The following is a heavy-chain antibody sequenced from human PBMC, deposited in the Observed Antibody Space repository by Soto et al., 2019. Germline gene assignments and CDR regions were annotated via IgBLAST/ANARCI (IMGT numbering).Heavy chain of an antibody. D-gene: IGHD6-13*01. CDR1: GYTFSNYG. J-gene: IGHJ1*01. CDR2: ISGYNGNT. CDR3: ARGGSSWSAEYYQH. Sequence: ASVKVSCKAPGYTFSNYGISWVRQAPGQGPEWMGWISGYNGNTNYAQTLQGRVTMTTDTSTSTAYMELRSLRSDDTAIYYCARGGSSWSAEYYQHWGQGTLVTVSS. V-gene: IGHV1-18*01.